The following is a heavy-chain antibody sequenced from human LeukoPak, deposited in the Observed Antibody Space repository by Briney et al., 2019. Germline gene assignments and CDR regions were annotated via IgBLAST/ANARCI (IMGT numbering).Heavy chain of an antibody. V-gene: IGHV3-23*01. Sequence: PGGSLRLSSTASGFTFSNYAMSWVRQAPGKGLEWVSAIKRSSEGTFYADSVKGRFTISRDNSKNMLYLQMNSLRVEDTAVYYCANDYRVAYDWNFVWGKGTTVTVSS. D-gene: IGHD3-16*01. CDR3: ANDYRVAYDWNFV. CDR1: GFTFSNYA. CDR2: IKRSSEGT. J-gene: IGHJ6*04.